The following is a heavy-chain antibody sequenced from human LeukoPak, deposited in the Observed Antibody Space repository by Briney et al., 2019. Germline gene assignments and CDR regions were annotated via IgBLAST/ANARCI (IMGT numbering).Heavy chain of an antibody. J-gene: IGHJ4*02. CDR2: INPNDGGT. D-gene: IGHD3-16*01. CDR3: AATLRLGGGRDY. CDR1: GYTFNGNY. V-gene: IGHV1-2*02. Sequence: ASVKVSCKASGYTFNGNYMHWVRQAPGQGLEWMGWINPNDGGTNYAQKFQGRVTVTRDMSISTAYMELSRLRSDDTAVYYCAATLRLGGGRDYWGQGTLVAVSS.